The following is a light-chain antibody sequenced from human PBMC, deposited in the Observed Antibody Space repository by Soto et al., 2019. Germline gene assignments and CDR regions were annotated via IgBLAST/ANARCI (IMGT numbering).Light chain of an antibody. V-gene: IGLV1-51*01. CDR2: DNN. CDR1: NSNIGNNY. Sequence: QSVLTQPPSVSAAPGQTVSISCSGRNSNIGNNYVSWYQQLPGTAPKLLIYDNNERPSGIPDRFSGSKSGTSATLGIAGLQTGDEAVYFCGTWDDTLSAVLFGGGTKLTVL. CDR3: GTWDDTLSAVL. J-gene: IGLJ3*02.